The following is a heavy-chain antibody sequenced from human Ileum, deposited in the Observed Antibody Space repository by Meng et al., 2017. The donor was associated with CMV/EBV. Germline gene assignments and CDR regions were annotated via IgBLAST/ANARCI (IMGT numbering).Heavy chain of an antibody. J-gene: IGHJ4*01. D-gene: IGHD3-16*01. V-gene: IGHV3-7*01. Sequence: GESLKISCAASGFTFSHYWMSWVRQAPGKGLEWVANIKQDGSQNYYVDSVKGRVTISRDTAKNSLYLQMNSLRVDDTAVYYCARGRERDAWIELLGGFDCWGQGTLVTVSS. CDR2: IKQDGSQN. CDR3: ARGRERDAWIELLGGFDC. CDR1: GFTFSHYW.